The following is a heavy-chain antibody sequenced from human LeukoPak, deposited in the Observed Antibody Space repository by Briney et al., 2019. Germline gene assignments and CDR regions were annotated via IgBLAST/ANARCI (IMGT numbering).Heavy chain of an antibody. CDR3: ARGGSLSYYYDW. J-gene: IGHJ4*02. Sequence: SETLSLTCTVSGGSISSYYWSWIRQPPGKGLEWIGYIYYSGSTNYNPSLKSRVTISVDTSKNQFSLKLSSVTAADTAVYYCARGGSLSYYYDWWGQGTLVTVSS. CDR2: IYYSGST. V-gene: IGHV4-59*01. D-gene: IGHD3-22*01. CDR1: GGSISSYY.